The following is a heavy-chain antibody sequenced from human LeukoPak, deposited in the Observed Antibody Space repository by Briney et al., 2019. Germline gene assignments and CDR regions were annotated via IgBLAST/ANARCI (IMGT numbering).Heavy chain of an antibody. CDR2: IYQSGSP. CDR1: GASISSPFW. D-gene: IGHD3-10*01. J-gene: IGHJ4*02. Sequence: PSGTLSLTCAVSGASISSPFWWSWVRQTPGKGLEWIGEIYQSGSPNYNPSLKSRVTMSVDKSKNLVFLRLMSVTAADTAVYYCGRDAWFGAGRTFAYWGQGTLVTVSS. V-gene: IGHV4-4*02. CDR3: GRDAWFGAGRTFAY.